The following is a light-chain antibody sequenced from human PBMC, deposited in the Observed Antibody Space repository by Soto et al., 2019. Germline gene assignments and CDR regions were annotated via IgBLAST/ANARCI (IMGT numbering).Light chain of an antibody. J-gene: IGKJ4*01. V-gene: IGKV1-39*01. CDR1: QSISSY. CDR3: QQSYSTPLT. Sequence: DIQMTQSPSSLSASVGDRVTITCRASQSISSYLNWYQQKPGKAPKLLIYAASSLQSGVPSRFSGSGSATDFTLTISSLQPEDFATDYCQQSYSTPLTFGGGTKVDIK. CDR2: AAS.